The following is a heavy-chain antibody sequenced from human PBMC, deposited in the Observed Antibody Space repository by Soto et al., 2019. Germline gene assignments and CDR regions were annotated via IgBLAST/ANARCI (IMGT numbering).Heavy chain of an antibody. CDR1: GFTFSSYA. Sequence: QVHLVESGGGVVQPGRSLRLSCAASGFTFSSYALHWVRQAPGKGLEWVAVISYDATNKYYADSVKGRFTISRDNSKNTLYLQMNSLRVEDTAVYYCARDPGDGSGYYSNWGQGTMVIVSS. D-gene: IGHD3-22*01. CDR2: ISYDATNK. J-gene: IGHJ4*02. V-gene: IGHV3-30-3*01. CDR3: ARDPGDGSGYYSN.